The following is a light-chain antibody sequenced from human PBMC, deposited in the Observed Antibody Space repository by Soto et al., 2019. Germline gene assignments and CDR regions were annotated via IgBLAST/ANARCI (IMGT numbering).Light chain of an antibody. J-gene: IGLJ2*01. CDR2: NNN. CDR3: AAWDDSLNGVV. V-gene: IGLV1-44*01. CDR1: SSNIGSNT. Sequence: QSVLTQPPSASGTPGQRVTISCSGSSSNIGSNTGDWYQKLPGTAPNLLIYNNNQRPSGVPDRFSGSKSGTSASLAISGLQSEDEADYYCAAWDDSLNGVVFGGGTKVTVL.